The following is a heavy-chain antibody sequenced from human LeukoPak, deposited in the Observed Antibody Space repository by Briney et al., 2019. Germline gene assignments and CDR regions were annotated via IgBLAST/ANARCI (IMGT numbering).Heavy chain of an antibody. CDR1: GYTFTGYY. CDR3: AYGDQGRGYYYYYGMDV. Sequence: GASVKVSCKASGYTFTGYYMHWVRQAPGQGLEWMGWINPNSGGTNYAQKFQGRVTMTRDTSISTAYMELSSLRSEDTAVYYCAYGDQGRGYYYYYGMDVWGQGTTVTVSS. D-gene: IGHD4-17*01. V-gene: IGHV1-2*02. CDR2: INPNSGGT. J-gene: IGHJ6*02.